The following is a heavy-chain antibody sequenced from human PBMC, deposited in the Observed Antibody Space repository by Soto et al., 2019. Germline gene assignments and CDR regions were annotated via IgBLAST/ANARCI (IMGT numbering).Heavy chain of an antibody. D-gene: IGHD1-7*01. CDR1: GGSFSGYY. J-gene: IGHJ6*02. Sequence: SETLSLTCAVYGGSFSGYYWSWIRQPPGKGLEWIGEINHSGSTNYNPSLKSRVTISVDTSKNQFSLKLSSVTAADTAAYYCARARARNWNYTYYYYYGMDVWGQGTQGTVSS. CDR2: INHSGST. CDR3: ARARARNWNYTYYYYYGMDV. V-gene: IGHV4-34*01.